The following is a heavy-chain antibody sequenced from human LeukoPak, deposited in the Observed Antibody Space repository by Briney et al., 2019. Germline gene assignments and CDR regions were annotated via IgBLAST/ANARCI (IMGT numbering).Heavy chain of an antibody. D-gene: IGHD2-8*01. CDR2: ITPNSGGT. Sequence: ASVKVSCKASEYTFTGYYMHWVRQAPGQGLEWMGWITPNSGGTNYAQKFQGRVTMTRDTSISTAYMELSRLRSDDTAVYYCAREGRRGIVLMVYAIRYWGQGTLVTVSS. CDR1: EYTFTGYY. CDR3: AREGRRGIVLMVYAIRY. V-gene: IGHV1-2*02. J-gene: IGHJ4*02.